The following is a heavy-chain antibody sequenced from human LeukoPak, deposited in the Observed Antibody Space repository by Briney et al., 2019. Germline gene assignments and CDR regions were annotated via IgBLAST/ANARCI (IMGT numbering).Heavy chain of an antibody. CDR2: MNPNSGNT. V-gene: IGHV1-8*02. J-gene: IGHJ4*02. CDR3: ARSLRGWYKDY. CDR1: GYTFTSHD. D-gene: IGHD6-19*01. Sequence: ASVKVSCKASGYTFTSHDINWVRQATGQGLEWMGWMNPNSGNTAYAQKFQGRVSMTGDTSISTAYMELSSPRSEDTAVYYCARSLRGWYKDYWGQGTLVTVSS.